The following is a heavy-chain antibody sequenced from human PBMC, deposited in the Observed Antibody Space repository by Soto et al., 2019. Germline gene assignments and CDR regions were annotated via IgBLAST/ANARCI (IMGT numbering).Heavy chain of an antibody. D-gene: IGHD3-10*01. J-gene: IGHJ6*02. CDR1: GGSISSGDYY. CDR3: ARTLTPDYYYYYGMDV. CDR2: IYYSGST. Sequence: QVQLQESGPGLVKPSQTLSLTCTVSGGSISSGDYYWSWIRQPPGKGLEWIGYIYYSGSTYYNPSLKSRVTISVDTSKNQFSLNLSSVTASDTAVYYCARTLTPDYYYYYGMDVWGQGTTVTVSS. V-gene: IGHV4-30-4*01.